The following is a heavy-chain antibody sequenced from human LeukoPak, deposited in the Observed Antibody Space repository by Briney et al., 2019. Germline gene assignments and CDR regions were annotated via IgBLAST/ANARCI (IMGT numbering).Heavy chain of an antibody. V-gene: IGHV1-69*04. Sequence: PSVKVSCKASGGTFSSYAISWVRQAPGQGLEWMGRIIPIFGIANYAQKFQGRVTITAYKSTSTAYMELSSLRSEDTAVYYCARDQEGWPHYYGMDVWGQGTTVTVSS. CDR2: IIPIFGIA. D-gene: IGHD2-15*01. J-gene: IGHJ6*02. CDR1: GGTFSSYA. CDR3: ARDQEGWPHYYGMDV.